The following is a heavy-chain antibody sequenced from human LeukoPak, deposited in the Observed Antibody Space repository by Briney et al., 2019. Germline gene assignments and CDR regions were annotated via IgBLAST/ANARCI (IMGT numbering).Heavy chain of an antibody. J-gene: IGHJ4*02. V-gene: IGHV1-2*02. Sequence: ASVKVSCKASGYSFTAFYIHRVGQAPAQGLEWMGWIHPRRSNTNLEHKFQGRGPMTRDTAIDTDYLDLHIRRHGDPAIYYCAKDGYYGMGSYYRECIDSWGQGTPVTVSP. D-gene: IGHD3-10*01. CDR2: IHPRRSNT. CDR1: GYSFTAFY. CDR3: AKDGYYGMGSYYRECIDS.